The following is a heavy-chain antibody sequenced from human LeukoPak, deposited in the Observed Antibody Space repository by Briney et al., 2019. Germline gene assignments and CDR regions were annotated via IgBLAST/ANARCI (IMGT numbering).Heavy chain of an antibody. CDR3: ARDIVVVPALYAFDI. D-gene: IGHD2-2*01. V-gene: IGHV1-69*13. J-gene: IGHJ3*02. Sequence: SVKVSCKASGGTFSSYAISWVRQAPGQGLEWMGGIIPIFGTANYAQKFQGRVTITADESTSTVYMELSSLRSEDTAVYYCARDIVVVPALYAFDIWGQGTMVTVSS. CDR2: IIPIFGTA. CDR1: GGTFSSYA.